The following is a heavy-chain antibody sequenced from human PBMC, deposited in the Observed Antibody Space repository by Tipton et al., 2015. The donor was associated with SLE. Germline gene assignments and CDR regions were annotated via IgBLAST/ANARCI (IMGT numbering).Heavy chain of an antibody. J-gene: IGHJ4*02. CDR3: ARSAGYGSNWAHFDF. CDR2: IYHSGTT. CDR1: GYSISSDYY. V-gene: IGHV4-38-2*01. Sequence: GLVKPSETLSLTCAVTGYSISSDYYWGWIRQAPGKGLEWIGSIYHSGTTYYNLSLRSRVTISVDTSKNQFSLKLSSVTAAGTAVDYCARSAGYGSNWAHFDFCGQGTLVTVSS. D-gene: IGHD6-13*01.